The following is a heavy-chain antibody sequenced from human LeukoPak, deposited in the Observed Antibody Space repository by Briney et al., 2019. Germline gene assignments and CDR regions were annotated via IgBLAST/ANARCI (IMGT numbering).Heavy chain of an antibody. V-gene: IGHV3-48*02. CDR1: GFTFSTYG. CDR2: MSTSGSI. CDR3: ARMIDYNYGYAFDY. J-gene: IGHJ4*02. Sequence: PGGSLRLSCAASGFTFSTYGMHWVRQAPGKGLEWVSYMSTSGSISYTDSVKGRFTISRDSAKNSLYLQMNSLRDGDTAVYYCARMIDYNYGYAFDYWGQGTLVTVSS. D-gene: IGHD5-18*01.